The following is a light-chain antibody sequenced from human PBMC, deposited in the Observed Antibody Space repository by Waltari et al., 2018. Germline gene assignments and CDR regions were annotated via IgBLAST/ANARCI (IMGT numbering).Light chain of an antibody. CDR1: QDDGTF. Sequence: DIQMTQSPPSLSASVGYTITITCRASQDDGTFVNWYQQRPGKAPKLLMYGASPLQRGVPSRFSGGGSGTHFTLTVSSLQPEDFATYYCQQSFSSPWTFGQGTKV. CDR2: GAS. V-gene: IGKV1-39*01. J-gene: IGKJ1*01. CDR3: QQSFSSPWT.